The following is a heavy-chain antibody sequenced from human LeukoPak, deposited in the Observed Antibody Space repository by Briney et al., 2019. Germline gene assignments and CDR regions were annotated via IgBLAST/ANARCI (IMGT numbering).Heavy chain of an antibody. J-gene: IGHJ5*02. D-gene: IGHD2-2*01. CDR1: GGSISSYY. V-gene: IGHV4-59*08. CDR3: ARQEVGYCSSTSCAGGFDP. CDR2: IYYSGST. Sequence: SETLSLTRTVSGGSISSYYWSWIRQPPGKGLEWIGYIYYSGSTNYNPSLKSRVTISVDPSKNQFSLKLSSVTAADTAVYYCARQEVGYCSSTSCAGGFDPWGQGTLVTVSS.